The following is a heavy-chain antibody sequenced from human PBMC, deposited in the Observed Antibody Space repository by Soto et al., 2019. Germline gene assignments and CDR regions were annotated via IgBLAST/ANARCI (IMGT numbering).Heavy chain of an antibody. CDR2: LYSGGST. CDR1: GFTVSTNY. J-gene: IGHJ4*02. V-gene: IGHV3-53*02. Sequence: EVQLVETGGGLIQPGGSLRLYCAVSGFTVSTNYMSWVRQAPGKGLEWVSALYSGGSTYYADSVKGRFTISRDNSKNTLHLQMNSLRAEDTALYYCARHRDAFSSTFDYWGQGTLVTVSS. CDR3: ARHRDAFSSTFDY. D-gene: IGHD3-3*02.